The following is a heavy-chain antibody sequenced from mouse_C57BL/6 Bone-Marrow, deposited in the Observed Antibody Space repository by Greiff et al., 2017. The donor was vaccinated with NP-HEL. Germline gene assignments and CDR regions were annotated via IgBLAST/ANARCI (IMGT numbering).Heavy chain of an antibody. CDR3: TGGYAMDY. J-gene: IGHJ4*01. CDR1: GFNIKDDY. Sequence: VQLQQSGAELVRPGASVKLSCTASGFNIKDDYMHWVKQRPEQGLEWIGWIDPENGDTEYASKFQGKATITADTSSNTAYLQLSSLTSGDTAVYYCTGGYAMDYWGQGTSVTVSS. CDR2: IDPENGDT. V-gene: IGHV14-4*01.